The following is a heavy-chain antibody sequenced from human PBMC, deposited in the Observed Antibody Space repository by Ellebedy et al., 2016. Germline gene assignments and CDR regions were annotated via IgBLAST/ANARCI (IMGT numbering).Heavy chain of an antibody. CDR2: VFHTGTT. Sequence: SETLSLTCNVSGGSIGNYYWNWIRRPPGKGLEWIGYVFHTGTTNYNPSLKSRVTMSVDTSKSQFSLRLTSVTAADTAVYYCAKWNGGWYAFEVWGQGTMVTVSS. CDR1: GGSIGNYY. CDR3: AKWNGGWYAFEV. J-gene: IGHJ3*01. D-gene: IGHD6-19*01. V-gene: IGHV4-59*01.